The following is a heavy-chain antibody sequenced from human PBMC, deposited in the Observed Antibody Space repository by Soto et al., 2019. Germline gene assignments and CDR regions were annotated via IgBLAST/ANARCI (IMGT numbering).Heavy chain of an antibody. CDR3: AKDRREGGNSAFYFDF. Sequence: PGGSLRLSCAASGFKFSNYAMSWVRQAPGKGLEWVSLISATGGGTYYADSVKGRFTISRYNSHNTLYLQVHSLTAEDTAVYYCAKDRREGGNSAFYFDFWGRGVQVTGS. CDR2: ISATGGGT. V-gene: IGHV3-23*01. J-gene: IGHJ4*02. CDR1: GFKFSNYA.